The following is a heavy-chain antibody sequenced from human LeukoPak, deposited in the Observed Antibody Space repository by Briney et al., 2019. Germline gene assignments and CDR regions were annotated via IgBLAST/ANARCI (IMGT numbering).Heavy chain of an antibody. CDR3: ARDDVTGTSY. Sequence: GGSLRLSCAASGFTFSSYEMNWVRQAPGKGLEWVSYISSSGSTIYYADSVKGRFTISRDNAKNSLYLQMNSLRAEDTAVYYCARDDVTGTSYWGQGTLVTVSS. J-gene: IGHJ4*02. D-gene: IGHD1-20*01. V-gene: IGHV3-48*03. CDR1: GFTFSSYE. CDR2: ISSSGSTI.